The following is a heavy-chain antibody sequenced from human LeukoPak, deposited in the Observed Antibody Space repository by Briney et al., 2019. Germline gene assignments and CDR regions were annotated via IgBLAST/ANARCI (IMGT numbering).Heavy chain of an antibody. D-gene: IGHD3-22*01. CDR1: GFTFSSNA. CDR3: TTDWPAYYYDSSGYYLSDY. J-gene: IGHJ4*02. V-gene: IGHV3-15*01. CDR2: IKSKTDGGTT. Sequence: PGRSLRLSCAASGFTFSSNAMHWVRQAPGKGLEWVGRIKSKTDGGTTDYAAPVKGRFTISRDDSKNTLYLQMNSLKTEDTAVYYCTTDWPAYYYDSSGYYLSDYWGQGTLVTVSS.